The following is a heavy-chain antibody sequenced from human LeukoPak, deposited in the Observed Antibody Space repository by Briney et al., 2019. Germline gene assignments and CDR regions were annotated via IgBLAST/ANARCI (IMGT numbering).Heavy chain of an antibody. Sequence: PGGSLRLSCAASGFTFNTYNMNWVRQAPGKGLEWVSAISGSGGSTYYADSVKGRFTISRDNSKNTLYLQMNSLRAEDTAVYYCAKRGYCSSTSCLKPGFPLDPWGQGTLVTVSS. V-gene: IGHV3-23*01. CDR2: ISGSGGST. CDR1: GFTFNTYN. J-gene: IGHJ5*02. D-gene: IGHD2-2*01. CDR3: AKRGYCSSTSCLKPGFPLDP.